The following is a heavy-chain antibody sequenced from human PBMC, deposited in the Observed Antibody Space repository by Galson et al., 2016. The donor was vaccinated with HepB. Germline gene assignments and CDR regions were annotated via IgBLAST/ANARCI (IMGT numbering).Heavy chain of an antibody. CDR3: AREGGYYSFYYYGMDA. V-gene: IGHV1-46*01. CDR2: INPNADST. Sequence: SVKVSCKASGYTFTSYQMHWVRQAPGQGLEWKGIINPNADSTTYAQRFQGRVTMTRDTSTSTVYMELSSLRSEDTAVYYCAREGGYYSFYYYGMDAWGQGTTVTVSS. CDR1: GYTFTSYQ. J-gene: IGHJ6*02. D-gene: IGHD3-3*01.